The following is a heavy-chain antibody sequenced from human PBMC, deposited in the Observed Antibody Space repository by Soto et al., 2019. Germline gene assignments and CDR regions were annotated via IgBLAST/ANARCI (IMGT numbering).Heavy chain of an antibody. D-gene: IGHD2-8*01. CDR2: IDGDSGDT. CDR3: ARTPNNGRAGVYGMDV. J-gene: IGHJ6*02. Sequence: QVQLVQSGAEVKKPGASVKVSCKASGYTFTNYYIHWVRQDPGQGLEWMGWIDGDSGDTKDAQKFQGWVTMTRDTSINTAYMELSRLTSDDTAVYYCARTPNNGRAGVYGMDVWGQGTTVTVSS. V-gene: IGHV1-2*04. CDR1: GYTFTNYY.